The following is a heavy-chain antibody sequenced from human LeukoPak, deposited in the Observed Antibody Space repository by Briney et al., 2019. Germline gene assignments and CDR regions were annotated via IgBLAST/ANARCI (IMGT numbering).Heavy chain of an antibody. CDR1: ESRFTNYW. Sequence: GEPLEISFQGSESRFTNYWICWVRQLHGKGLEWMGIIYPGDSDTRYSPSFQAQATISADKSIITVYLQWRSLKASDTAMYYCAKHRSYNWFDPWGQGTLVTVSS. V-gene: IGHV5-51*01. J-gene: IGHJ5*02. CDR3: AKHRSYNWFDP. CDR2: IYPGDSDT.